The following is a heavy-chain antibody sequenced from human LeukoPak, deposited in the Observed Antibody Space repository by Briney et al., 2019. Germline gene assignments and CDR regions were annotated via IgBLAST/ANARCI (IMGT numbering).Heavy chain of an antibody. CDR3: AKSSVVSHYYYGMDV. CDR2: ISGSGGST. Sequence: PGGSLRLSCAASGFTFSSYAMSWVRQAPGKGLGWVSAISGSGGSTYYADSVKGRFTISRDNSKNTLYLQMNSLRAEDTAVYYCAKSSVVSHYYYGMDVWGQGTTVTVSS. D-gene: IGHD5/OR15-5a*01. V-gene: IGHV3-23*01. J-gene: IGHJ6*02. CDR1: GFTFSSYA.